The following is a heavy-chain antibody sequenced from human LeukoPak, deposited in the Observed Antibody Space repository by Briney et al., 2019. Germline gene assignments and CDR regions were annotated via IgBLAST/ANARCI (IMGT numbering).Heavy chain of an antibody. CDR2: INHSGST. CDR1: GGSISSSSYY. CDR3: ARESPGYSSGWYVFSDY. D-gene: IGHD6-19*01. J-gene: IGHJ4*02. V-gene: IGHV4-39*07. Sequence: PSETLSLTCTVSGGSISSSSYYWGWIRQPPGKGLEWIGEINHSGSTNYNPSLKSRVTISVDTSKNQFSLKLSSVTAADTAVYYCARESPGYSSGWYVFSDYWGQGTLVTVSS.